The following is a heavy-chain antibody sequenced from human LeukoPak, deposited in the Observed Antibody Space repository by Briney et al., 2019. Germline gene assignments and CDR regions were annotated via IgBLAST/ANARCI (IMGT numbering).Heavy chain of an antibody. CDR3: ARSEDYYDSSGPFDY. V-gene: IGHV3-48*04. CDR2: ISSSSSTI. CDR1: GFTFSSYS. Sequence: GGSLRLSCGASGFTFSSYSMNWVRQAPGRGLELVSYISSSSSTIYYADSVRGRFTISRDNAKNSLYLQMNSLRAEDTAVYYCARSEDYYDSSGPFDYWGQGTLVTVSS. J-gene: IGHJ4*02. D-gene: IGHD3-22*01.